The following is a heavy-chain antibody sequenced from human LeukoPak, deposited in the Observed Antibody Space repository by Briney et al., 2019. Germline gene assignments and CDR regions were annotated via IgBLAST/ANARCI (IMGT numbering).Heavy chain of an antibody. CDR3: ARGFLGGTDQYFDS. CDR2: IGGGGPTT. D-gene: IGHD6-19*01. CDR1: GFTFSTYA. Sequence: GSLRLSCAASGFTFSTYAMNWVRQAPAKGLEWVSTIGGGGPTTDYADSVKDRFTISRDNSKNTLYLQMSSLRAEDTAVYFCARGFLGGTDQYFDSWGQGTLVTVSS. J-gene: IGHJ4*02. V-gene: IGHV3-23*01.